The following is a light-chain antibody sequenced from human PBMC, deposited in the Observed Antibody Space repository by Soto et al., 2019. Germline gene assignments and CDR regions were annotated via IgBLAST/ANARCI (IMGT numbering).Light chain of an antibody. Sequence: PWERFTLSCRASQSVSSSYLTWYQQKPGQAPMLLIYGASTRATSIPARFSGSGSGTDFTLTISSLQPEDFAVYYCQQCNNWPKTFGQGTKV. V-gene: IGKV3D-7*01. CDR2: GAS. J-gene: IGKJ1*01. CDR1: QSVSSSY. CDR3: QQCNNWPKT.